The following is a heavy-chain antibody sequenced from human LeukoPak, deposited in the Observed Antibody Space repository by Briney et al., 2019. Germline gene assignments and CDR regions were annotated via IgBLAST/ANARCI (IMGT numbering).Heavy chain of an antibody. CDR3: ARDLSSGSYSFDL. Sequence: GGSLRLSCAASGFTVTNCEMNWVRQAPGKGLQWVSYISSGSRTIYYADSVRGRFTISRDNAKNSLYLQMNTLRDEDTAVYYCARDLSSGSYSFDLWGQGTLVTVSS. CDR1: GFTVTNCE. CDR2: ISSGSRTI. V-gene: IGHV3-48*02. D-gene: IGHD1-26*01. J-gene: IGHJ4*02.